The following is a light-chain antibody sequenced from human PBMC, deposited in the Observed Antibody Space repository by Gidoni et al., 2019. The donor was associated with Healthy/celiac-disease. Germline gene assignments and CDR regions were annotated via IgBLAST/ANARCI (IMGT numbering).Light chain of an antibody. J-gene: IGKJ4*01. V-gene: IGKV4-1*01. CDR3: QQYYRSPPVT. CDR1: QSVLYSSNNKNY. CDR2: WAS. Sequence: DIGMTQSPDSLAVALGERATITCKSSQSVLYSSNNKNYLAWYQQKQGQPPKLLIYWASTRESGVPDRFSCRGSGTDFTLTISSLQADAVAFYYFQQYYRSPPVTFXVXAEVEIK.